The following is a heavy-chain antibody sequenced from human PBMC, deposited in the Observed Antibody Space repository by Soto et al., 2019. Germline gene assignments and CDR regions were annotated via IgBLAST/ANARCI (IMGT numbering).Heavy chain of an antibody. V-gene: IGHV4-34*01. J-gene: IGHJ4*02. D-gene: IGHD3-16*02. CDR3: ARAKYDYVWGSYRPAFDY. CDR2: INHSGST. CDR1: GGSFSGYY. Sequence: SETLSLTCAVYGGSFSGYYWGWIRQPPGKGLEWIGEINHSGSTNYNPSLKSRVTISVDTSKNQFSLKLSSVTAADTAVYYCARAKYDYVWGSYRPAFDYWGQGTLVTVS.